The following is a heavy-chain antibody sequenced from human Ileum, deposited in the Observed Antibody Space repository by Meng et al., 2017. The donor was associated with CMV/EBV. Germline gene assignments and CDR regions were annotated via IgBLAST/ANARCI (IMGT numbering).Heavy chain of an antibody. CDR1: GFTFNSYA. CDR2: ISSGSSLT. V-gene: IGHV3-21*01. D-gene: IGHD6-13*01. Sequence: GESLKISCAASGFTFNSYAMSWVRQAPGKGLEWVSSISSGSSLTYYADSVKGRFTISRDNAKNSLYLQMNSLRAEDTAIYYCARDPYSTTWSGMNDYWGQGTRVTGAS. CDR3: ARDPYSTTWSGMNDY. J-gene: IGHJ4*02.